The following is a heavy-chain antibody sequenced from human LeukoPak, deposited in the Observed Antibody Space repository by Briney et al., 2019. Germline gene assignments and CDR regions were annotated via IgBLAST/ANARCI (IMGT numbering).Heavy chain of an antibody. CDR1: GFTFSSYA. Sequence: GGSLRLSCAVSGFTFSSYAMSWVRQAPGKGLEWVSAISGSGGNTYYADSVKGRFTISRDNSKSTLYLQMNSLRAEDTAVYYCAKDRVPVTMIWGQGTLVTVSS. D-gene: IGHD3-22*01. V-gene: IGHV3-23*01. J-gene: IGHJ4*02. CDR3: AKDRVPVTMI. CDR2: ISGSGGNT.